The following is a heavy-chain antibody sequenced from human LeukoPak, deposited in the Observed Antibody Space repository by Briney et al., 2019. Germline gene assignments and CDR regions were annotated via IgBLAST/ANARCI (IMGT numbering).Heavy chain of an antibody. CDR3: AREIAAAGTYYYYYMDV. V-gene: IGHV1-8*01. Sequence: ASVKVSCKASGYTFTSYDINWVRQATGQGLEWMGWMNPNSGNTGYAQKFQGRVTMTRNTSISTAYMELSSLRSEDTAVYYCAREIAAAGTYYYYYMDVWAKGPRSPSP. CDR2: MNPNSGNT. CDR1: GYTFTSYD. D-gene: IGHD6-13*01. J-gene: IGHJ6*03.